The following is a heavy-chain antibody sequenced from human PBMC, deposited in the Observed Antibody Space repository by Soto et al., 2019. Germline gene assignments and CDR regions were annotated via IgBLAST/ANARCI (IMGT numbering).Heavy chain of an antibody. CDR3: AKRDLTYYYDSSGYPN. J-gene: IGHJ4*02. CDR2: ISGSGGST. Sequence: GGSLRLSCAASGFTFSSYAMSWVRQAPGKGLEWVSAISGSGGSTYYADSVKGRFTISRDNSKNTLYLQMNSLRAEDTAVYYCAKRDLTYYYDSSGYPNWGQGTLVTVSS. V-gene: IGHV3-23*01. CDR1: GFTFSSYA. D-gene: IGHD3-22*01.